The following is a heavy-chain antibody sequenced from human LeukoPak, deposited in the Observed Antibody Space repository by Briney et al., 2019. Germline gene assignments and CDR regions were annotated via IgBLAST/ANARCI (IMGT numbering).Heavy chain of an antibody. V-gene: IGHV1-46*01. J-gene: IGHJ3*02. CDR1: GYTFTSYY. CDR2: INPSGGST. Sequence: ASVKVSCKASGYTFTSYYMHWVRQAPGQGLEWMGIINPSGGSTSYAQKFQGRVTMTRDTSTSTVYMELSSLRSEDTAVYYCARDQRNYYDSSGYQYDAFDIWGQGTMVTVSS. CDR3: ARDQRNYYDSSGYQYDAFDI. D-gene: IGHD3-22*01.